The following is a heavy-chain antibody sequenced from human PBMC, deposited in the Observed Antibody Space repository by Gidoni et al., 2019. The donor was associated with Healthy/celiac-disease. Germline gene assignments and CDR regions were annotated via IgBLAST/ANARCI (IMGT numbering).Heavy chain of an antibody. CDR2: IYYSGST. CDR3: ARHGSRMTPDWFDP. J-gene: IGHJ5*02. D-gene: IGHD2-15*01. Sequence: TGLEWIGSIYYSGSTYYNPSLKSRVTISVDTSKNQFSLKLSSVTAADTAVYYCARHGSRMTPDWFDPWGQGTLVTVSS. V-gene: IGHV4-39*01.